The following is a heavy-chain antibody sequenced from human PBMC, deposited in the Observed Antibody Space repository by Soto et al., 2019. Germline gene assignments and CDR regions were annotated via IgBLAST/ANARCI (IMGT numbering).Heavy chain of an antibody. CDR1: GYTFTSYA. J-gene: IGHJ2*01. V-gene: IGHV1-3*01. Sequence: ASVTVSCKASGYTFTSYALHWVRQAPGQRLEWMGWINAGNGNTRYSEKFQGRVTISRDTSASTVYMELSSLRSEDTAIYYCARRVEKGPTTPSDWYFAFWGRGTLVTVS. CDR2: INAGNGNT. CDR3: ARRVEKGPTTPSDWYFAF. D-gene: IGHD5-12*01.